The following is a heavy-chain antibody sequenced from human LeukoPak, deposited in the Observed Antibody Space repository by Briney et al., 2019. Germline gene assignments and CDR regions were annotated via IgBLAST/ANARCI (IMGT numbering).Heavy chain of an antibody. Sequence: GGSLRLSCAASGFTFSYYGMYWVRQAPGKGLEWVAFIRYDGSNKYYADSVKGRFTISRDNSKNTLYLQMNSLRAEDTAVYYCARYLSGWFYFDYWGQGTLVTVSS. CDR3: ARYLSGWFYFDY. V-gene: IGHV3-30*02. J-gene: IGHJ4*02. CDR2: IRYDGSNK. D-gene: IGHD6-19*01. CDR1: GFTFSYYG.